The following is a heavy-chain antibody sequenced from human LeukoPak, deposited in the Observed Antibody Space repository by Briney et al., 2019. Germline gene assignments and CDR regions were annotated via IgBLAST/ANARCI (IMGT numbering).Heavy chain of an antibody. CDR2: IIPIFGTA. D-gene: IGHD6-13*01. V-gene: IGHV1-69*13. Sequence: ASVTVTFKASGGTFISYAMSWVRQAPGQGLEWMGGIIPIFGTANYAQKFQGRVTITADESTSTAYMELSSLRSEDTAVDYCARGSSSGYARQLWGQGTMVTVSS. J-gene: IGHJ3*01. CDR1: GGTFISYA. CDR3: ARGSSSGYARQL.